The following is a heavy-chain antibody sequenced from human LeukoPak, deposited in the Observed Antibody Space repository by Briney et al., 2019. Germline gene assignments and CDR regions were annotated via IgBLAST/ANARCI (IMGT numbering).Heavy chain of an antibody. J-gene: IGHJ4*02. CDR2: IYYSGST. CDR3: ARSELLWFGKVNSGFDF. Sequence: SETLSLTCTVSGGSISSSSYYWGWIRQPPGKGLEWIGSIYYSGSTYYNPSLKSRVTISVDTSKNQFSLKLSSVTAADTAVYYCARSELLWFGKVNSGFDFWGQGTLVTVSS. V-gene: IGHV4-39*07. CDR1: GGSISSSSYY. D-gene: IGHD3-10*01.